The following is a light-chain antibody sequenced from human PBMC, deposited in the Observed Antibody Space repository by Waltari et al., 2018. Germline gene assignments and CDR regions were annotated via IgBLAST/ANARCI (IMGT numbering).Light chain of an antibody. Sequence: YVVTQPPSVSVAPGKTARLTCEGANIETKSVNWYQQKAGQAPVLFMFYDSDRPSGIPERFSGSNSGNTATLTINWVEPGDEADYHCQLWDDTNNSGVFGGGTKLTVL. CDR3: QLWDDTNNSGV. J-gene: IGLJ3*02. V-gene: IGLV3-21*04. CDR1: NIETKS. CDR2: YDS.